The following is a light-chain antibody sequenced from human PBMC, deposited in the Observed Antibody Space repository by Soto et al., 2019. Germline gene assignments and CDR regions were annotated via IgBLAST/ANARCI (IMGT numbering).Light chain of an antibody. V-gene: IGLV2-14*01. Sequence: QSVLTQPASVSGSPGQSITISFTGTSSDVGGYNYVSWYQQHPGKAPKFMIYDVSNRPSGVSNRFSGSKSGNTASLTISGLQAEDEADYYCSSYTNSNTRQIVVGTGTKLTVL. CDR3: SSYTNSNTRQIV. CDR1: SSDVGGYNY. J-gene: IGLJ1*01. CDR2: DVS.